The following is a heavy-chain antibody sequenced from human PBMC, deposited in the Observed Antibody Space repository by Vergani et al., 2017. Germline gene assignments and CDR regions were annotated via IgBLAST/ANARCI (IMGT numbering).Heavy chain of an antibody. CDR2: IIPIFGTA. D-gene: IGHD5-24*01. Sequence: QVQLVQSGAEVKKPGSSVKVSCKASGGTFSSYAISWVRQAPGQGLEWMGGIIPIFGTANYAQKFQGRVTITADESTSTAYMELSSLRSEDTAVYYCARLILISKRDGYSKLFDAFDIWGQGTMVTVSS. V-gene: IGHV1-69*13. J-gene: IGHJ3*02. CDR3: ARLILISKRDGYSKLFDAFDI. CDR1: GGTFSSYA.